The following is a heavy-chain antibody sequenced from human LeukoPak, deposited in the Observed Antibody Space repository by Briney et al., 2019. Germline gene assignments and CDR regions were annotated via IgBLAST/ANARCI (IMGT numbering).Heavy chain of an antibody. CDR1: GGSISSYY. CDR3: ARDSGLGGFDY. CDR2: IYYSGST. D-gene: IGHD3-16*01. J-gene: IGHJ4*02. Sequence: SETLSLTCTVAGGSISSYYWSWIRQPPGKGLEWIGYIYYSGSTNYNPSLKSRVTISVDTSKNQFSLKLSSVTAADTAVYYCARDSGLGGFDYWGQGTLVTVSS. V-gene: IGHV4-59*01.